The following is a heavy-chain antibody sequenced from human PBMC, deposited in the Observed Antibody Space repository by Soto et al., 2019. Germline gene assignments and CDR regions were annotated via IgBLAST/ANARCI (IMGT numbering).Heavy chain of an antibody. CDR1: GFPFSNAW. V-gene: IGHV3-15*01. J-gene: IGHJ3*02. CDR2: IKSKADDETT. CDR3: TTAYVVSAFDI. Sequence: PGGSLRLSCAASGFPFSNAWMSWVRQAPGKGLEWVGRIKSKADDETTDYAAPVKGRFTFSRDDSKNTLYLQMNSLKTEDTALYYCTTAYVVSAFDIWGQGTMVTVSS. D-gene: IGHD2-15*01.